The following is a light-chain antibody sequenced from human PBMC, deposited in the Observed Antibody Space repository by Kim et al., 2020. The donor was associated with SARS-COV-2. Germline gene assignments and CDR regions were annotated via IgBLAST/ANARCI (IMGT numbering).Light chain of an antibody. CDR2: GAS. CDR3: HQYNNWPLT. CDR1: QSVSSD. J-gene: IGKJ4*01. V-gene: IGKV3-15*01. Sequence: MSPGESATLSCGASQSVSSDLAWYQQRPGQAPRLLIYGASTRATGIPARFSGSGSGTQFTLTISSLQSEDFAVYYCHQYNNWPLTFGGGIKVDIK.